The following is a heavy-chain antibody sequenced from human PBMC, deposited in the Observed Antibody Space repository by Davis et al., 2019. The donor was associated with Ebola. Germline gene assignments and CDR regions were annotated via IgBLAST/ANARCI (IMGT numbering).Heavy chain of an antibody. V-gene: IGHV3-48*01. J-gene: IGHJ5*02. CDR3: ARPGNPFDP. CDR1: GFTFSSYS. Sequence: GGSLRLSCAASGFTFSSYSMNWVRQAPGKGLEWVSYITSSSSTVYYADSVEGRFTISRDNSKNTLYLQMNSLRAEDTAVYYCARPGNPFDPWGQGTLVTVSS. D-gene: IGHD1-14*01. CDR2: ITSSSSTV.